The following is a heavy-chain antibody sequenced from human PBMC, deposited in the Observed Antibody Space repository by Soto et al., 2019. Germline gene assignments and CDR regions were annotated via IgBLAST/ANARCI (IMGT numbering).Heavy chain of an antibody. CDR1: GFTFSNYR. CDR3: ARDHGSAGRNWAYHYGMDV. Sequence: EVQLVESGGGLVKSGGSLRLSCAASGFTFSNYRMNWARQAPGKGLEWVSYISSSSSYIFYADSVKGRFTISRDNAKKSLYLQMNSLTAEDTAVYCCARDHGSAGRNWAYHYGMDVWGQGTTVTVSS. D-gene: IGHD1-26*01. J-gene: IGHJ6*02. V-gene: IGHV3-21*01. CDR2: ISSSSSYI.